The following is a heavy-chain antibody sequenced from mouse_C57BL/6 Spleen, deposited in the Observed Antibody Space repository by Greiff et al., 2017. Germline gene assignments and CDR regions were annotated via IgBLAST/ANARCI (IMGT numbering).Heavy chain of an antibody. D-gene: IGHD2-1*01. Sequence: QVQLQQPGAELVRPGSSVKLSCKASGYTFTSYWMHWVKQRPIQGLEWIGNIDPSDSETHYNQKFKDKATLTVDKSSSTAYMQLSSLTSEDSAVYSCARNPYGKGYCDGWGTGTTVTVSS. CDR1: GYTFTSYW. CDR3: ARNPYGKGYCDG. CDR2: IDPSDSET. V-gene: IGHV1-52*01. J-gene: IGHJ1*03.